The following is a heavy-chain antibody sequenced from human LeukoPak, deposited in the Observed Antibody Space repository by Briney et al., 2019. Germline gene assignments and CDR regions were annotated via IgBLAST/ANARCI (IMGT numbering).Heavy chain of an antibody. D-gene: IGHD3-9*01. Sequence: ASVKVSCKASGGTFSSYAISWVRQAPGQGLEWMGGIIPIFGTANYAQKFQGRVTITADESTSTADMELSSLRSEDTAVHYCAREVYYDILTGYRNWFDPWGQGTLVTVSS. CDR3: AREVYYDILTGYRNWFDP. CDR2: IIPIFGTA. J-gene: IGHJ5*02. CDR1: GGTFSSYA. V-gene: IGHV1-69*01.